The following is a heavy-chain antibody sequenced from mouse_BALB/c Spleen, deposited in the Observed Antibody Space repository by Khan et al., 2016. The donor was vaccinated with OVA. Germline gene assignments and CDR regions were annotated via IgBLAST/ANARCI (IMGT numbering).Heavy chain of an antibody. CDR2: INSDSNTI. D-gene: IGHD1-1*01. V-gene: IGHV4-1*02. CDR1: GFDFSKYW. J-gene: IGHJ3*01. Sequence: EVKLLESGGGLVQPGGSLKLSCAASGFDFSKYWTNWVRQAPGKGLEWFGEINSDSNTINYAPSLKGKFIISRDNAKNTLYLQMSKVRSEDTALYYCAREGYYDWFPYWGQGTLVTVSA. CDR3: AREGYYDWFPY.